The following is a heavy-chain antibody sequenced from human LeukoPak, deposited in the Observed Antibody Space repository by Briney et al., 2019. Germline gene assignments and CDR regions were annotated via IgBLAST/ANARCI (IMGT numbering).Heavy chain of an antibody. CDR3: AKLNYDILTGPRDY. Sequence: PGGSLRLSCAASVFTFSSYAMSWVRQAPGKGLEWVSAISGSGGSTYYADSVKGRFTISRDNSKNTLYLQMNSLRAEDTAVYYCAKLNYDILTGPRDYWGQGTLVTVSS. J-gene: IGHJ4*02. V-gene: IGHV3-23*01. CDR2: ISGSGGST. CDR1: VFTFSSYA. D-gene: IGHD3-9*01.